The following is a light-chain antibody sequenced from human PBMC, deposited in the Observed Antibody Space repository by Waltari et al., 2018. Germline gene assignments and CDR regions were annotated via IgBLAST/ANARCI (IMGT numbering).Light chain of an antibody. J-gene: IGLJ2*01. CDR1: SRDIGSNNF. Sequence: QSALTQPASVSGSPGQSITISCTGTSRDIGSNNFVSWYQQHPGKTPKIIIYDVSNRPWGVSGRFARSQYGNTASLTISGLQAEDVADYYCCSYTSTDIPLFGGGTRLTVL. CDR2: DVS. CDR3: CSYTSTDIPL. V-gene: IGLV2-14*03.